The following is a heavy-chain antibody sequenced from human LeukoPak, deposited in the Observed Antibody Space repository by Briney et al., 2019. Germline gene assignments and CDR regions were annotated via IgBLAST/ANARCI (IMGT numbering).Heavy chain of an antibody. J-gene: IGHJ6*02. D-gene: IGHD2-2*03. CDR1: GFTVSSNF. V-gene: IGHV3-53*04. CDR3: ARELVDTIVIPGGKSKYYYYGMDV. Sequence: PGVSLRVSCAASGFTVSSNFMTWVRQAPGKGLEWVSVIHSGGTTYYADSVEGRFTISRHTSKNTFYLQMNSLRAEDTAVYYCARELVDTIVIPGGKSKYYYYGMDVWGQGTTVTVSS. CDR2: IHSGGTT.